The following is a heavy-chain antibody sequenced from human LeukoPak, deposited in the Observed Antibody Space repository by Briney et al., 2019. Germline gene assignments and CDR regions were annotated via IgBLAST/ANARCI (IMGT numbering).Heavy chain of an antibody. CDR3: VRVRSGNYYFDH. Sequence: SETLSLTCTVSGGSISSNTYCWGWVRQSPGKGLEWIGSMYYSGTNHNNPSLANRVTISVDSSRTQFSLKLRSVTAADTAVYYCVRVRSGNYYFDHWGQGTLVTVSS. D-gene: IGHD6-25*01. CDR1: GGSISSNTYC. CDR2: MYYSGTN. J-gene: IGHJ4*02. V-gene: IGHV4-39*07.